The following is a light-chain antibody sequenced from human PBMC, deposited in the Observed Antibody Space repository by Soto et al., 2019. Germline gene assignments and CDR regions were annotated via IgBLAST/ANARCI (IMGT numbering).Light chain of an antibody. CDR3: CSYAGSSTLWV. Sequence: ALTQPASVSGSPGQSITLSCTGTSSDVGSYNLVSWYQQHPGKAPKLMIYEGSKRPSGVSNRFSGSKSGNTASLTISGLQAEDEADYYCCSYAGSSTLWVFGTGTKLTVL. J-gene: IGLJ1*01. V-gene: IGLV2-23*01. CDR2: EGS. CDR1: SSDVGSYNL.